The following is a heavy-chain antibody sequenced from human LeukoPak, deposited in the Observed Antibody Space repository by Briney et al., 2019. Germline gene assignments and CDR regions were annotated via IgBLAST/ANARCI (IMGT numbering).Heavy chain of an antibody. CDR3: AREGGTFNPDYYYYYMDV. D-gene: IGHD3-16*01. CDR2: ISSSSSTI. J-gene: IGHJ6*03. CDR1: GFTFSSYS. V-gene: IGHV3-48*01. Sequence: GGSLGLSCAASGFTFSSYSMNWVRQAPGKGLEWVSYISSSSSTIYYADSVKGRFTISRDNAKNSLYLQMNSLRAEDTAVYYCAREGGTFNPDYYYYYMDVWGKGTAVTVSS.